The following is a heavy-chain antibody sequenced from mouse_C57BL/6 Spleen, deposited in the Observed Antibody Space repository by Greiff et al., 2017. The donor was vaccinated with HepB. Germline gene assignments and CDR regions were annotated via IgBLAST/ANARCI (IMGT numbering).Heavy chain of an antibody. CDR3: ARLGDADY. CDR1: GYTFTSYW. J-gene: IGHJ2*01. V-gene: IGHV1-69*01. CDR2: IDPSDSYT. Sequence: VQLQQPGAELVMPGASVKLSCKASGYTFTSYWMHWVKQRPGQGLEWIGEIDPSDSYTNYNQKFKGKSTLTVDKSSSTAYMQLSSLTSEDSAVYYCARLGDADYWGQGTTLTVSS.